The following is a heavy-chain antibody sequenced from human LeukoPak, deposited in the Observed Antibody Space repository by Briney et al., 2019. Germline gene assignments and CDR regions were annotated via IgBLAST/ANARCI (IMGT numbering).Heavy chain of an antibody. D-gene: IGHD2-2*01. CDR3: ACNGGVVVVPAAPNDY. CDR2: ISGSGGST. CDR1: GFTFSSYA. Sequence: GGSLRLSCAASGFTFSSYAMSWVRPAPGKGLEWVSAISGSGGSTYYADSVKGRFTISRDNSKNTLYLQMNSLRAEDTAVYYCACNGGVVVVPAAPNDYWGQGTLVTVSS. V-gene: IGHV3-23*01. J-gene: IGHJ4*02.